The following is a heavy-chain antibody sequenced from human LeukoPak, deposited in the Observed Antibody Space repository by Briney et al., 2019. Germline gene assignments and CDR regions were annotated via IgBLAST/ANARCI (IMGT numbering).Heavy chain of an antibody. CDR3: ARTSHESVLYWSDP. CDR2: ISGYNGNT. CDR1: GYTFTTYG. Sequence: ASAKVSCKASGYTFTTYGIGWVRQAPGQGLEWMGWISGYNGNTNYAQKFQGRVTMTTDTSTSTAYMELRSLRSDDTAVYYCARTSHESVLYWSDPWGQGTLVNVSS. J-gene: IGHJ5*02. D-gene: IGHD3-16*01. V-gene: IGHV1-18*01.